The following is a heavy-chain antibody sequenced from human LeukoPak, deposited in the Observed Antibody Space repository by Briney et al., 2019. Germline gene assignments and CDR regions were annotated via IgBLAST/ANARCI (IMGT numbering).Heavy chain of an antibody. CDR1: GFTFSSYS. D-gene: IGHD1-26*01. Sequence: GGSLRLSCAASGFTFSSYSMNWVRQAPGKGLEWLAYITRSGSARYYADAVKGRFTISRDNAKNSLFLQMNSLRAEDTAVYYCATQWELHPTFWGQGTLVTVSS. J-gene: IGHJ4*02. V-gene: IGHV3-48*01. CDR3: ATQWELHPTF. CDR2: ITRSGSAR.